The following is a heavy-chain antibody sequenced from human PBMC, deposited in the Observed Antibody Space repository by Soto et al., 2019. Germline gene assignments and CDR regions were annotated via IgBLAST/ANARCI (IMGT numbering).Heavy chain of an antibody. CDR1: GGPFSGYY. D-gene: IGHD3-3*01. CDR3: ARGRKYDFWSGYSVAPYCFDY. J-gene: IGHJ4*02. Sequence: QVQLQQWGAGLLKPSETLSLTCAVYGGPFSGYYWTWSRQPPGKGLEWSGEINHSGSTNYNPSLRSRVTITVDTSHNRSSLKMSSVTAADPAVYYCARGRKYDFWSGYSVAPYCFDYGGQGTLVTVSS. V-gene: IGHV4-34*01. CDR2: INHSGST.